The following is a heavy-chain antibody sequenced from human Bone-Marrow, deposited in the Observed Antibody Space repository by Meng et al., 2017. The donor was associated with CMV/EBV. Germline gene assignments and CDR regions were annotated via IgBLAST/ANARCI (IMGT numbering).Heavy chain of an antibody. Sequence: ASVKVSCKASGYTFTSYYMHWVRQTPGQGLEWMGWINPNRGGTNYAQTFQGRVTMTRDTSISTAYMELSRLRADDTAVYYCASGVIAACYYDGIDVWGQGTTVTVSS. J-gene: IGHJ6*02. CDR3: ASGVIAACYYDGIDV. V-gene: IGHV1-2*02. CDR2: INPNRGGT. CDR1: GYTFTSYY. D-gene: IGHD3-16*02.